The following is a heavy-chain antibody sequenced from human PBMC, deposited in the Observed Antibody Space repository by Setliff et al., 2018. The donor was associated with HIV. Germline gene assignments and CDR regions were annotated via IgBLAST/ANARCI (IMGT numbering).Heavy chain of an antibody. CDR3: ARIVRWELVATSTFFYYYMDV. V-gene: IGHV4-4*08. Sequence: LSLTCTVSGGSISSYSWSWIRQPPGKGLEWIGYIYSSGSTNYQPSLKSRVTMSIDTSNNQFSLKLTSLTAADTAVYYCARIVRWELVATSTFFYYYMDVWGKGTTVTVSS. D-gene: IGHD1-26*01. CDR1: GGSISSYS. J-gene: IGHJ6*03. CDR2: IYSSGST.